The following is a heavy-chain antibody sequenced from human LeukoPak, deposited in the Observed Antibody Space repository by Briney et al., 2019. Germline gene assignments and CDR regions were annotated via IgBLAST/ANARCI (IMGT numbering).Heavy chain of an antibody. CDR3: ARDIAVAGWGNYFDY. Sequence: ASVKVSCKASGGTFSSYAISWVRQAPGQGLEWMGGIIPIFGTANYAQKFQGRVTITTDESTSTAYMELSSLRSEGTAVYYCARDIAVAGWGNYFDYWGQGTLVTVSS. CDR2: IIPIFGTA. J-gene: IGHJ4*02. D-gene: IGHD6-19*01. V-gene: IGHV1-69*05. CDR1: GGTFSSYA.